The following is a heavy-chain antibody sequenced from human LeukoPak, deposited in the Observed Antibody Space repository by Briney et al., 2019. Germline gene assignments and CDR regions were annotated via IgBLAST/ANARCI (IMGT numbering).Heavy chain of an antibody. V-gene: IGHV3-23*01. CDR2: IRSSGGST. Sequence: GRSLRLSCAASGFTFSIYTMTWVRQAPGKGLDWVSSIRSSGGSTYYADSVKGRFTISRDNSKNTLYLQMNSLRAEDTAVYYCANLDYSNPDDVFDIWGQGTMVTVSS. J-gene: IGHJ3*02. CDR3: ANLDYSNPDDVFDI. D-gene: IGHD4-11*01. CDR1: GFTFSIYT.